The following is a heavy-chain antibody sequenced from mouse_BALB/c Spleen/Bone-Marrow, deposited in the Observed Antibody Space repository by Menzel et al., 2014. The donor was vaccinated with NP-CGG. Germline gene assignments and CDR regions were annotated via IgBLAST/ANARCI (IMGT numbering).Heavy chain of an antibody. CDR1: GYTFTSYY. J-gene: IGHJ3*01. V-gene: IGHV1S81*02. D-gene: IGHD2-4*01. CDR2: INPSNGGT. Sequence: QVQLQQPGAELVKPGASVKLSCKASGYTFTSYYMYWVKQRPGQGLEWIGGINPSNGGTNFNEKFKSKATLTVDKSSSTAYVQLSSLTSEDSAVYYCTRRGDYDKRVVFAYWGQGTLVTVSA. CDR3: TRRGDYDKRVVFAY.